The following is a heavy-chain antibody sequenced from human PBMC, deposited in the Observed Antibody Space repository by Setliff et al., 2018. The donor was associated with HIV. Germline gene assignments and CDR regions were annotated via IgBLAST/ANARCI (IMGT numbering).Heavy chain of an antibody. D-gene: IGHD3-16*01. V-gene: IGHV4-4*07. CDR3: ARQAFGGAPRTPLDS. CDR2: IYAIGST. Sequence: SETLSLTCSVSGGSINSYHWSWIRQPAGKGLEWIGRIYAIGSTHYNPSLKSRVTMSVDTSKNQFSMKLTSVTAADTAVYYCARQAFGGAPRTPLDSWGQGTLVTVSS. J-gene: IGHJ4*02. CDR1: GGSINSYH.